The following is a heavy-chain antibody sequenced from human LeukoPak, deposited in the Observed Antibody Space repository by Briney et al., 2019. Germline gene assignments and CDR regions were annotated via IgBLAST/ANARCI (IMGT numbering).Heavy chain of an antibody. CDR3: AKTYYFGRNYYDSSGYYFDY. CDR1: GFTFRSHA. V-gene: IGHV3-23*01. D-gene: IGHD3-22*01. CDR2: IYENGGTT. Sequence: GGSLRLSCVGSGFTFRSHAMSWVRQAPEKGLEFVSGIYENGGTTYYADSVKGRFSISRDNSKNTLYLQMNSLRAEDTAVYYCAKTYYFGRNYYDSSGYYFDYWGQGTLVTVSS. J-gene: IGHJ4*02.